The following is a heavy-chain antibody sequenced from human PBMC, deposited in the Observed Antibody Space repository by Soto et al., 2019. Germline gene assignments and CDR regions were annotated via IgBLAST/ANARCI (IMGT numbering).Heavy chain of an antibody. Sequence: QVQLQQWGAGLLKPSETLSLTCAVYGGSFSGYYWSWIRQPPGKGLEWIGEINHSGSTNYNPSLKSRVTISVDTSKNQFSLKLSSVTAADTAVYYCAREAVVVVAATHRWFDPWGQGTLVTVSS. V-gene: IGHV4-34*01. CDR2: INHSGST. J-gene: IGHJ5*02. D-gene: IGHD2-15*01. CDR1: GGSFSGYY. CDR3: AREAVVVVAATHRWFDP.